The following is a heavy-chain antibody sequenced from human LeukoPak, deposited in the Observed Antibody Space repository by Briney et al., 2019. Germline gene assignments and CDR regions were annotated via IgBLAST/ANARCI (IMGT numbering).Heavy chain of an antibody. Sequence: GGSLRLSCAASGYTFITSAMSRVRQAPGKGLEYVSTVSGGGGTSTYYTDSVAGRFIISRDDPKNTLYLQMSSLRVEDTAVYYCAKGGGLLWLGESPRWFDPWGQGTLVTVSS. CDR2: VSGGGGTST. V-gene: IGHV3-23*01. D-gene: IGHD3-10*01. J-gene: IGHJ5*02. CDR1: GYTFITSA. CDR3: AKGGGLLWLGESPRWFDP.